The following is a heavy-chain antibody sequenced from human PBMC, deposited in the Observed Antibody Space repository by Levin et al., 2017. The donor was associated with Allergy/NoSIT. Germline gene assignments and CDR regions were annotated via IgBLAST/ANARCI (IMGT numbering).Heavy chain of an antibody. V-gene: IGHV1-69*06. J-gene: IGHJ3*02. CDR3: ARPHRGYCSGGSCYAEAFDI. Sequence: SVKVSCKASGGTFSSYAISWVRQAPGQGLEWMGGIIPIFGTANYAQKFQGRVTITADKSTSTAYMELSSLRSEDTAVYYCARPHRGYCSGGSCYAEAFDIWGQGTMVTVSS. CDR2: IIPIFGTA. D-gene: IGHD2-15*01. CDR1: GGTFSSYA.